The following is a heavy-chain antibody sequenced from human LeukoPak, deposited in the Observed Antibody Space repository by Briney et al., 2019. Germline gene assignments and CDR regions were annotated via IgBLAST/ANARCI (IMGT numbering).Heavy chain of an antibody. J-gene: IGHJ4*02. Sequence: QAGGSLRLSCAASGFTFSNYWMSWVRQAPGDGLEWVATIKKDGSESYYVDSLKGRFTISKDNAKSSLYLQMNSLRADDTAVYYCARVRPGLTLDYWGQGILVTVSS. CDR1: GFTFSNYW. V-gene: IGHV3-7*01. CDR3: ARVRPGLTLDY. D-gene: IGHD1-14*01. CDR2: IKKDGSES.